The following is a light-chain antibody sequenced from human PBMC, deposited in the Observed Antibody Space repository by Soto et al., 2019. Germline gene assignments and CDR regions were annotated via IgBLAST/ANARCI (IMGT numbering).Light chain of an antibody. CDR2: NSL. J-gene: IGKJ1*01. Sequence: EIVMTQSPATLSVSPGEGATLSCRASRSVSTNLAWYQQKPGQPPRLVIYNSLSRAAGVPARFSGSGSGTEFTLTISSLQSEDVAVYYCQHYNKWPPWTFGQGTKVDIK. CDR3: QHYNKWPPWT. CDR1: RSVSTN. V-gene: IGKV3-15*01.